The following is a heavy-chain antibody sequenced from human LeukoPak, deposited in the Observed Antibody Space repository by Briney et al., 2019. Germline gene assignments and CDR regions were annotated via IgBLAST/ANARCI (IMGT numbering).Heavy chain of an antibody. D-gene: IGHD3-22*01. V-gene: IGHV4-59*01. Sequence: KTSETLSLTCAVYGGSFSGYYWSWIRQPPGKGLEWIGNIYDSGSTNYNPSLKSRVTISVDTSKNQCSLKLSSVTAADTAVYYCARQSISGSSLSYFDYWGQGTLVNVSS. CDR3: ARQSISGSSLSYFDY. J-gene: IGHJ4*02. CDR1: GGSFSGYY. CDR2: IYDSGST.